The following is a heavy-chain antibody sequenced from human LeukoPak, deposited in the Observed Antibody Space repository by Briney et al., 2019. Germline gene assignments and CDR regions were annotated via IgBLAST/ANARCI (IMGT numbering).Heavy chain of an antibody. V-gene: IGHV4-59*08. D-gene: IGHD1-26*01. Sequence: PSETLSLTCTVSGGSIGSYFWSWIRQPPGKELEWIGYNSGSTKYNPSLKSRVTISVDTSKNQLSLKLSSVTAADTAVYYCARGRGYGGNYLRAFDIWGQGTMVSVSS. CDR1: GGSIGSYF. CDR2: NSGST. CDR3: ARGRGYGGNYLRAFDI. J-gene: IGHJ3*02.